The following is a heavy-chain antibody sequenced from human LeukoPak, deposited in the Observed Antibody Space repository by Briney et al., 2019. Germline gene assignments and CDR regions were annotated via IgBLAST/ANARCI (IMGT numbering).Heavy chain of an antibody. J-gene: IGHJ6*02. CDR1: GDSISSRNW. D-gene: IGHD6-19*01. V-gene: IGHV4-4*02. CDR2: IYYSGST. Sequence: SGTLSLTCAVSGDSISSRNWWSWVRQSPGKGLERIGEIYYSGSTNYNPSLKSRVTISVDKSMNQLSLKVSSVTAADTAVYYCVKEGAVAVAGSGLMAVWGQGTTVIVSS. CDR3: VKEGAVAVAGSGLMAV.